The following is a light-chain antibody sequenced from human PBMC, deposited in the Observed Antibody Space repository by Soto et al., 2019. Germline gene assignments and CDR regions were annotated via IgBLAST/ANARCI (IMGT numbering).Light chain of an antibody. Sequence: DIQMTQSPSTLSASVGDRVTITCRASQSISNWLAWYQQKPGKAPKLLIYDASSLESGVPSRFSGSGSGTEFTLTISSLEPDDFATYYCQQYNSYPWTFGQRTKVDIK. CDR3: QQYNSYPWT. CDR1: QSISNW. CDR2: DAS. V-gene: IGKV1-5*01. J-gene: IGKJ1*01.